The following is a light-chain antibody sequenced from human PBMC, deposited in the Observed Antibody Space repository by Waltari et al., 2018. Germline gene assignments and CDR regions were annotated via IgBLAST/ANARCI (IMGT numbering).Light chain of an antibody. CDR3: QQSYITPYT. CDR1: QTMSNY. V-gene: IGKV1-39*01. Sequence: DIQMTQSPSSLSASVGDRVTMTCRASQTMSNYLNWSQHKTGKAPRLLIYDASSVESWVPSRFIGGGSGTEFTLTISSLEPEDFATDYCQQSYITPYTFGQGTNLGIK. CDR2: DAS. J-gene: IGKJ2*01.